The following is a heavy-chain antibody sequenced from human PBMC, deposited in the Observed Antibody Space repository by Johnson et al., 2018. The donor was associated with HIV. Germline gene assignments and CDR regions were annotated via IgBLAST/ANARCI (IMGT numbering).Heavy chain of an antibody. CDR3: ASRYTVDAFDI. CDR1: GFTFSSYA. V-gene: IGHV3-30*04. D-gene: IGHD1-1*01. J-gene: IGHJ3*02. Sequence: CAASGFTFSSYAMHWVRQAPGKGLEWVAVISYDGSNKYYADSVKGRFTISRDNSKNTLYLQMNSLRAEDTAVYYCASRYTVDAFDIWGQGTMVTVSS. CDR2: ISYDGSNK.